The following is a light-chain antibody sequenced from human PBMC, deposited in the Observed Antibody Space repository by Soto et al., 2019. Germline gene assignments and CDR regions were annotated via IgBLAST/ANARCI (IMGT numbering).Light chain of an antibody. Sequence: QSVLTQPPSASGSLGQSVTIPCTGTSSDVGAYNYVSWYQQHPGKAPKLMIYEVTRRPSGVPDRFSGSKSGNTASLNVSGLQAEDEADYYCCSYADNTDYVFGTGTKVTVL. J-gene: IGLJ1*01. CDR1: SSDVGAYNY. CDR3: CSYADNTDYV. CDR2: EVT. V-gene: IGLV2-8*01.